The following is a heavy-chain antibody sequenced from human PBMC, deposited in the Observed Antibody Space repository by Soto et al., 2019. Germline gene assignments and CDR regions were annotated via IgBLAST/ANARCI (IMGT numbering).Heavy chain of an antibody. J-gene: IGHJ4*01. V-gene: IGHV4-34*01. Sequence: PSETLSLTCAVYGGSFSGYYWSWIRQPPGKGLEWIGEINHSGSTNYNPSLKSRVTISVDTSKNQFSLKLSSVTAADTAVYYCARGSRTICGVVIDKKFDYGGQGTLVTVSS. D-gene: IGHD3-3*01. CDR1: GGSFSGYY. CDR3: ARGSRTICGVVIDKKFDY. CDR2: INHSGST.